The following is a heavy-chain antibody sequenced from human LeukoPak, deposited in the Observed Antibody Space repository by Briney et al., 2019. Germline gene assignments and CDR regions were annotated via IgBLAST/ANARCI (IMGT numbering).Heavy chain of an antibody. CDR1: GGPFSSYA. CDR2: IIPIFGTA. V-gene: IGHV1-69*01. J-gene: IGHJ4*02. CDR3: ARGHYGDYVFDY. Sequence: SVKVSCKASGGPFSSYAISWVRQAPGQGLEWMGGIIPIFGTANYAQKFQGRVTITADESTSTAYMELSSLRSEDTAVYYCARGHYGDYVFDYWGQGTLVTVSS. D-gene: IGHD4-17*01.